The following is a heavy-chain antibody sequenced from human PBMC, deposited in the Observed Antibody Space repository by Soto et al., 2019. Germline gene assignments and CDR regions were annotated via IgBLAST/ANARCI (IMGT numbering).Heavy chain of an antibody. D-gene: IGHD1-26*01. CDR1: GFTFNNHW. CDR3: VRGGGALDY. J-gene: IGHJ4*02. Sequence: EVPLVESGGDLVQPGGSLRLSCAASGFTFNNHWMSWVRQTPGKGLEWLANIKQDGSDNYYVDSVKGRFTISRDNAKNSLYLQMNSLRAEDTAVYFCVRGGGALDYWGQGTLVTVSS. CDR2: IKQDGSDN. V-gene: IGHV3-7*01.